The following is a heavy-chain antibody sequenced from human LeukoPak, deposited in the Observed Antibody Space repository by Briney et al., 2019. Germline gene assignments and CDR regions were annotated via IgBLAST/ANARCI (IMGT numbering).Heavy chain of an antibody. CDR3: ARAGVGSSWFDY. V-gene: IGHV3-30*04. Sequence: GGSLRLSCAASGFTFSSYAMHWVRQAPGKGLEWVAVISYDGSNEYYADSVKGRFTISRDNSKNTLYLQMNSLRAEDTAVYYCARAGVGSSWFDYWGQGTLVTVSS. CDR1: GFTFSSYA. CDR2: ISYDGSNE. J-gene: IGHJ4*02. D-gene: IGHD6-13*01.